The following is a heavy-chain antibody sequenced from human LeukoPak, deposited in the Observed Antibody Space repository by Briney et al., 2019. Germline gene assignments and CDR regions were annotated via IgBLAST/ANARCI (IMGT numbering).Heavy chain of an antibody. D-gene: IGHD4-17*01. CDR1: GDSISNYY. Sequence: SETLSLTCTVSGDSISNYYWSWIRQPAGKGLEWIGRMYTSGATNYNPSLKSRATMSVDTSKNQLSLRLSSVTAADRAVYYCARHGPSPSLDYWGQGTLVTVSS. V-gene: IGHV4-4*07. CDR3: ARHGPSPSLDY. J-gene: IGHJ4*02. CDR2: MYTSGAT.